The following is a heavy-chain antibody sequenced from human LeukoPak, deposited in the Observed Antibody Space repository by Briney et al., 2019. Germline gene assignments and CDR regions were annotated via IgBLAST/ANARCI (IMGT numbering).Heavy chain of an antibody. J-gene: IGHJ4*02. D-gene: IGHD5-12*01. V-gene: IGHV1-69*13. Sequence: GASVKVSCKASGGTSSSYAISWVRQAPGQGLEWMGGIIPIFGTANYAQKFQGRVTITADESTSTAYMELSSLRSEDTAVYYCARDSVPAVVYGYDPTLDYWGQGTLVTVSS. CDR3: ARDSVPAVVYGYDPTLDY. CDR2: IIPIFGTA. CDR1: GGTSSSYA.